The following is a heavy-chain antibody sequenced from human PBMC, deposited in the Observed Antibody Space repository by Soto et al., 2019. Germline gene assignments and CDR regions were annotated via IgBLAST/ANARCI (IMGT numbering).Heavy chain of an antibody. Sequence: QLQLQESGPGLVKPSETLSLTCTVSSASISSSSYTWGWIRQPPGKGLEWIGSIYYRGTTYYNPSLNGTVPVALDTSKNQFPLKVTSVTAADTAVYYCARLHGYCISSSCHGHYGKDVWGQGTTGTVSS. CDR1: SASISSSSYT. J-gene: IGHJ6*02. CDR3: ARLHGYCISSSCHGHYGKDV. CDR2: IYYRGTT. D-gene: IGHD2-2*01. V-gene: IGHV4-39*01.